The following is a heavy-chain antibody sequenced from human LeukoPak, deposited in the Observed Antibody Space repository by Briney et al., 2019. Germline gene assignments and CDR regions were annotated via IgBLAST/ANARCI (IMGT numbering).Heavy chain of an antibody. Sequence: SETLSLTCAVYGGSFSGYYWSWIRQPPGKGLEWIGEINHSGSTNYNPSLKSRVTISVDTSKNQFSLKLSSVTAADTAVYYCARQIVATNYYYYYYMDVWGKGTTVTISS. D-gene: IGHD5-12*01. V-gene: IGHV4-34*01. J-gene: IGHJ6*03. CDR1: GGSFSGYY. CDR2: INHSGST. CDR3: ARQIVATNYYYYYYMDV.